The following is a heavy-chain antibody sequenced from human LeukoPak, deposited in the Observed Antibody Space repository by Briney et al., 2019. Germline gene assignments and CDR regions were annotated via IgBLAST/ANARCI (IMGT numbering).Heavy chain of an antibody. CDR2: INPNSGGT. J-gene: IGHJ5*02. Sequence: ASVKVSCKASGYTFTGYYMYWVRQAPGQGLEWMGWINPNSGGTNYAQKFQGRVTMTRDTSISTAYMELSRLRSDDTAVYYCARSLPSGSKKFDPWGQGTLVTVSS. V-gene: IGHV1-2*02. CDR1: GYTFTGYY. CDR3: ARSLPSGSKKFDP. D-gene: IGHD3-10*01.